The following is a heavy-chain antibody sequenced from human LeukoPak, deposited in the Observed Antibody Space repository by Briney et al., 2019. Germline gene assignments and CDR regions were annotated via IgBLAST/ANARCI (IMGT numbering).Heavy chain of an antibody. CDR1: GGSISSGSYY. CDR3: ARDNPQRTGTLFDP. V-gene: IGHV4-61*02. CDR2: IYTSGST. Sequence: SETLSLTCTVSGGSISSGSYYWSWIRQPAGKGLEWIGRIYTSGSTNYNPSLKSRVTISVDTSKNQFSLKLSSVTAADTAVYYCARDNPQRTGTLFDPWGQGTLVTVSS. D-gene: IGHD6-25*01. J-gene: IGHJ5*02.